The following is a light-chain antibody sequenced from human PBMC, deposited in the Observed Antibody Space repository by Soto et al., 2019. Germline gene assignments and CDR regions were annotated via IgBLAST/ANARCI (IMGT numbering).Light chain of an antibody. CDR2: KAS. V-gene: IGKV1-5*03. CDR1: QTINSR. J-gene: IGKJ1*01. Sequence: DIQMTQSPSTLSASVGDRVSITCRASQTINSRLAWYQQKPGKAPKLLIYKASSLESGVPSRFSGSGSGTEFTLTISSLQPDDFATYYCQQYNTDSRTWTFGHGTKVEIK. CDR3: QQYNTDSRTWT.